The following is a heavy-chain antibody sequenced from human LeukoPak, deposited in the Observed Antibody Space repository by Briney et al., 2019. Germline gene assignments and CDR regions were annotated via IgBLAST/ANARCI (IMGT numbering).Heavy chain of an antibody. J-gene: IGHJ6*01. CDR2: TWYDGRNN. CDR1: RFTFSSYG. Sequence: PGKSLRLSCVAARFTFSSYGMRWVRHAPGKGLEWVAVTWYDGRNNYYAASVKGRFTISRDDSKTTVYLLMNSLRAEDTAVYYCAREVAPLYFHYGMDVWGEGTTVTVSS. CDR3: AREVAPLYFHYGMDV. V-gene: IGHV3-33*01.